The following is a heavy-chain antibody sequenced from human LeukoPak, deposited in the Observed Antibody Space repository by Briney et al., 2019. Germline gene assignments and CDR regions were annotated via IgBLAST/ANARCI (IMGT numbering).Heavy chain of an antibody. CDR3: AKDVAYYYDSSGYSYYFED. V-gene: IGHV3-23*01. D-gene: IGHD3-22*01. CDR2: ISDSGSTT. CDR1: GFTFNNYA. J-gene: IGHJ4*02. Sequence: GGSLRLSCAASGFTFNNYAMSWVRQAPGKGLEWVSAISDSGSTTYYADSVKGRFTISRDNSKNTLYLQMNSLRAEDTAIYYCAKDVAYYYDSSGYSYYFEDWGQGTLVTVSS.